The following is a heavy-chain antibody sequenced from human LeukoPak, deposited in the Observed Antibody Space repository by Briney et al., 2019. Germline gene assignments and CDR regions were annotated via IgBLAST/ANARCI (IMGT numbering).Heavy chain of an antibody. CDR1: GYTFNSYG. J-gene: IGHJ4*02. CDR2: ISAYNGNT. V-gene: IGHV1-18*01. CDR3: ARDQYGSGSQDY. D-gene: IGHD3-10*01. Sequence: ASVKVSCKASGYTFNSYGSIWVRQAPGQGLEWLGWISAYNGNTNYAQKLQSRVTMTTDTSTSTAYMELRSLRSDDTAVYYCARDQYGSGSQDYWGQGTLVTVSS.